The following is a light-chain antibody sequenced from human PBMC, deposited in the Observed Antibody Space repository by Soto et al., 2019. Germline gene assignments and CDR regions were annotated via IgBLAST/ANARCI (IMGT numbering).Light chain of an antibody. CDR3: SSYTSSSTLVV. J-gene: IGLJ3*02. Sequence: QSALTQPASVSGSPGQSITISCTRTSSDVGGYNLVSWYQQHPGKAPKLIIYDVSNRPSGVSNRFSGSKSGNTASLTISGLQSEDEADYHCSSYTSSSTLVVFGGGTQLTVL. V-gene: IGLV2-14*02. CDR2: DVS. CDR1: SSDVGGYNL.